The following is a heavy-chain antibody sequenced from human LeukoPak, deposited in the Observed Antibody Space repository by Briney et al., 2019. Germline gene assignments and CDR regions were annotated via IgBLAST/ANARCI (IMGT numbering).Heavy chain of an antibody. CDR1: GYTFTGYY. CDR2: INPNSGGT. J-gene: IGHJ4*02. Sequence: ASVKVSCKASGYTFTGYYMHWVRQAPGQGLEWMGRINPNSGGTNHAQKFQGRVTSTRDTSISTAYMELSRLRSDDTAVDYCARWSYGYSSSSSPLLDYWGQGTLVTVSS. V-gene: IGHV1-2*01. CDR3: ARWSYGYSSSSSPLLDY. D-gene: IGHD6-6*01.